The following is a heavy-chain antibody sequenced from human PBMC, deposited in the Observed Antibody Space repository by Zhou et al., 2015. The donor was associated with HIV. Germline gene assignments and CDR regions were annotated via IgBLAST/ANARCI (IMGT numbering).Heavy chain of an antibody. D-gene: IGHD4-17*01. CDR1: GGTFSSYG. Sequence: QVQLVQSGAEVKKPGSSVKVSCKASGGTFSSYGISWVRQAPRQGLEWMGWISGYNGNTNYAQRLQGRVTMTTDTSTSTAYMELRSLRSDDTAVYYCARVPTTVTTGGRLRPSYYGMDVWGQGTTVTVSS. CDR3: ARVPTTVTTGGRLRPSYYGMDV. CDR2: ISGYNGNT. J-gene: IGHJ6*02. V-gene: IGHV1-18*01.